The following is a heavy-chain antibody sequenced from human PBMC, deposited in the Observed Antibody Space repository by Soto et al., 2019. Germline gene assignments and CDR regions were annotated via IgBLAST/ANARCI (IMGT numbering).Heavy chain of an antibody. V-gene: IGHV3-21*01. CDR3: ARRDPGAYFQH. CDR2: ISSSSSYI. CDR1: GFTFSTYS. Sequence: EVQLVESGGGLVKPGGSLRLSCAASGFTFSTYSMNWVRQAPGKGLEWVSSISSSSSYIYYADSVKGRFTISRDNAKNSLYLQMNSLRAEDTAVYYCARRDPGAYFQHWDQGTLVTVSS. J-gene: IGHJ1*01. D-gene: IGHD1-26*01.